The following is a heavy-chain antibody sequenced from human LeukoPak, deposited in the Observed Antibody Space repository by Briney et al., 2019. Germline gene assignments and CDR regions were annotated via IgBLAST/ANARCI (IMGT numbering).Heavy chain of an antibody. CDR3: ARVSVPYIGAYCGGDGPIDY. Sequence: SETLSLTCSVSGGSIYNYYWAWIRQPPGKGLEWIGYIYYSGSTSYNPSLKSRVTISVYTSKNQFSLKLTSVTAADTAVYYCARVSVPYIGAYCGGDGPIDYWGQGTQLSVSS. V-gene: IGHV4-59*01. CDR2: IYYSGST. J-gene: IGHJ4*02. D-gene: IGHD2-21*02. CDR1: GGSIYNYY.